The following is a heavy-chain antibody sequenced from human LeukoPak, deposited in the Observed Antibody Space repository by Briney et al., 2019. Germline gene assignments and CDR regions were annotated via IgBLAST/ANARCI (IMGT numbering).Heavy chain of an antibody. Sequence: EASVKVSCKASGGTFSSYAISWVRQAPGQGLEWMGGIIPIFGTANYAQKFQGRVTITADEFTSTAYMELSSLRSEDTAVYYCAKRLAMTGTYHFDYWGQGTLVTVSS. CDR2: IIPIFGTA. CDR3: AKRLAMTGTYHFDY. CDR1: GGTFSSYA. J-gene: IGHJ4*02. V-gene: IGHV1-69*13. D-gene: IGHD6-19*01.